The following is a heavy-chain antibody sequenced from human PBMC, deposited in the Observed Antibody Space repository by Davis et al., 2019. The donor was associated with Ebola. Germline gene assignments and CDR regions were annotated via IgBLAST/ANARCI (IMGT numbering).Heavy chain of an antibody. Sequence: ASVKVSCKASGYTFTSYGISWVRQAPGQGLEWMGWISAYNGNTNYAQKLQGRVTMTTDTSTSTAYMELSSLRSEDTAVYYCAGIEMATIVPTYYFDYWGQGTLVTVSS. D-gene: IGHD5-24*01. CDR2: ISAYNGNT. CDR3: AGIEMATIVPTYYFDY. CDR1: GYTFTSYG. V-gene: IGHV1-18*01. J-gene: IGHJ4*02.